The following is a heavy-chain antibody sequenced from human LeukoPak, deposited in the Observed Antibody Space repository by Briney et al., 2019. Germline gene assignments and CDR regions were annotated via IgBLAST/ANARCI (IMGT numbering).Heavy chain of an antibody. CDR1: MDSVSRNSAA. D-gene: IGHD4-17*01. Sequence: QTLSLTCALSMDSVSRNSAAWNSIRQSPSRGLEWLGRTYYRSKWYNDYAVSVKSRITITPATSKNQFSLQLNSVTPEDTAVYYCARDRKPDYGDMGLFDYWGQGPLVTVSS. CDR3: ARDRKPDYGDMGLFDY. J-gene: IGHJ4*02. V-gene: IGHV6-1*01. CDR2: TYYRSKWYN.